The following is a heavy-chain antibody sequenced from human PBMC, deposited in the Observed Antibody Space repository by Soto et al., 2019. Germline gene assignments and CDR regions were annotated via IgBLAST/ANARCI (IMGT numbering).Heavy chain of an antibody. CDR1: GGSVSSGSYY. V-gene: IGHV4-61*01. D-gene: IGHD3-22*01. J-gene: IGHJ4*02. CDR2: IYYGGST. CDR3: ARYYDSSGYYFDY. Sequence: SETLSLTCTVSGGSVSSGSYYWSWIRQPPGKGLEWIGYIYYGGSTNYNPSLKSRVTISVDTSKNQFSLKLSSVTAADTAVYYCARYYDSSGYYFDYWGQGTLVTVSS.